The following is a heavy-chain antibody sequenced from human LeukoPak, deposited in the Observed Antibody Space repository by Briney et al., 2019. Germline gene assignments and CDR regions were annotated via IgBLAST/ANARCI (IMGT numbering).Heavy chain of an antibody. CDR1: GGSISSGSYY. CDR2: IYTSGST. J-gene: IGHJ6*03. CDR3: ARVTMVRWVRYMDV. Sequence: SQTLSLTCTVSGGSISSGSYYWSWIRQPAGKGLEWIGRIYTSGSTNYNPSLKSRVTISVDTSKNQFSLKLSSVTAADTAVYYCARVTMVRWVRYMDVWGKGTTVTVSS. D-gene: IGHD3-10*01. V-gene: IGHV4-61*02.